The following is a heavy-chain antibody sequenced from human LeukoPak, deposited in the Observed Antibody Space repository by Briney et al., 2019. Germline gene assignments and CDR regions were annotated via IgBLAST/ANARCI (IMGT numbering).Heavy chain of an antibody. Sequence: SGGTLRLSCAASGLTISNYWMHWVRQVPGKGLVWVSRINSEGSSISYADSVKGRFTIPRDNAKNTLNLQMNSLRAEDTAVYYCARGRGVSLDYWGQGALVTVSS. D-gene: IGHD3-10*01. J-gene: IGHJ4*02. CDR1: GLTISNYW. CDR3: ARGRGVSLDY. V-gene: IGHV3-74*01. CDR2: INSEGSSI.